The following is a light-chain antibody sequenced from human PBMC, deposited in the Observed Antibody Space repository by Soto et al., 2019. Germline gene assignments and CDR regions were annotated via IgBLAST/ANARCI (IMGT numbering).Light chain of an antibody. Sequence: QSALAQPPSVSGAPGQRVTISCAGTTSNIGADYDVQWYRQLPGTAPKLLIHGNTNRPSGVPDRFSGSKSGTSASLAITGLQSEHEGDYYCKSYDSGLRGYVFGSGTKVTVL. CDR1: TSNIGADYD. CDR3: KSYDSGLRGYV. J-gene: IGLJ1*01. CDR2: GNT. V-gene: IGLV1-40*01.